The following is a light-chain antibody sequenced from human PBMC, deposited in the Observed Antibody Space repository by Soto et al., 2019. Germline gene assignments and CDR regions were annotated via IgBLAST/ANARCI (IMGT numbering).Light chain of an antibody. CDR1: SSNIGAGYD. Sequence: QAVVTQPPSVSGAPGRRVTISCTGSSSNIGAGYDVHWYQQLPGTAPKLLIYGNSNRPSGVPDRFSGSKSGTSASLAITGRQAEDEADYYCQSYDSSLSANVFGGGTKLTVL. CDR2: GNS. CDR3: QSYDSSLSANV. J-gene: IGLJ2*01. V-gene: IGLV1-40*01.